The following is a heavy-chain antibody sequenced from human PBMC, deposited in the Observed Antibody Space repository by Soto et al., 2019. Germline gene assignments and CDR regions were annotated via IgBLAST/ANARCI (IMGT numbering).Heavy chain of an antibody. CDR3: ARDDSSGYYNDLFDY. CDR2: SNSDGSST. D-gene: IGHD3-22*01. J-gene: IGHJ4*02. V-gene: IGHV3-74*01. Sequence: SLRLSCAASGFTFSSYWMHWVRQAPGKGLVWVSRSNSDGSSTSYADSVKGRFTISRDNAKNTLYLQMNSLRAEDTAVYYCARDDSSGYYNDLFDYWGQGTLVTVSS. CDR1: GFTFSSYW.